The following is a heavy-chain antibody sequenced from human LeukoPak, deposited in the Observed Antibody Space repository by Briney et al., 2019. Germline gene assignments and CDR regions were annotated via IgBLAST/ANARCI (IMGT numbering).Heavy chain of an antibody. CDR2: ISGSGGST. J-gene: IGHJ4*02. CDR1: GFTFSSYA. CDR3: AKSADRGVVPAAILCYFDY. Sequence: QAGGSLRLSCAASGFTFSSYAMSWVRQAPGKGLEWVSAISGSGGSTYYADSVKGRFTISRDNSKNTLYLQMNSLRAEDTAVYYCAKSADRGVVPAAILCYFDYWGQGTLVTVSS. D-gene: IGHD2-2*01. V-gene: IGHV3-23*01.